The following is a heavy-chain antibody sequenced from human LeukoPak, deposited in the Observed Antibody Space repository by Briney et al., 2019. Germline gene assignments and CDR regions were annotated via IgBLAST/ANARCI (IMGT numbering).Heavy chain of an antibody. CDR3: ATDRRYCSSTSCPRWDV. CDR1: GYTLTELS. D-gene: IGHD2-2*01. J-gene: IGHJ6*04. Sequence: GASVKVSCKVSGYTLTELSMHCVRQAPGKGREWRGGFDPEDGETIYAQKFQGRVTMTEDTSTDTAYMELSSLRSEDTAVYYCATDRRYCSSTSCPRWDVWGKGTTVTVSS. V-gene: IGHV1-24*01. CDR2: FDPEDGET.